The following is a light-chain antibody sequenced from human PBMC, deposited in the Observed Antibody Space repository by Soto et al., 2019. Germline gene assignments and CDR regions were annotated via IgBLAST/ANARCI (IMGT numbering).Light chain of an antibody. V-gene: IGKV1-5*01. Sequence: DIRRTQSPSTLSASIGDRVSITCRASQSISKWLAWHQQKPGKAPKLLIYDASTLQSGVPPRFSGSGSGTEFTLTICSLQPDDFATYYCQQYNSYSFGQGTKVDIK. J-gene: IGKJ1*01. CDR3: QQYNSYS. CDR1: QSISKW. CDR2: DAS.